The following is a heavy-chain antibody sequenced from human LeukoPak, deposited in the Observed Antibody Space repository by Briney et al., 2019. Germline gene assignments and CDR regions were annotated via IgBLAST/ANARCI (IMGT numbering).Heavy chain of an antibody. Sequence: SETLSLTCTVSGDSINSLDLWSWVRQPPGKGLEWIGEMYLSGTTHSNPSVKSRVTISIDKSKNQFFLNLSSVTAADTAVYYCAGLVGRYSSGLYYYYIDYWGQGTLVTVSP. V-gene: IGHV4-4*02. CDR3: AGLVGRYSSGLYYYYIDY. D-gene: IGHD3-22*01. CDR2: MYLSGTT. J-gene: IGHJ4*02. CDR1: GDSINSLDL.